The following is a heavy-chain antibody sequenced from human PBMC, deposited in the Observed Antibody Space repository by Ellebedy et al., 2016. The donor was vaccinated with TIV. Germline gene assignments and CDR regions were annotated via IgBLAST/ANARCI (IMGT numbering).Heavy chain of an antibody. CDR2: IYYSWST. V-gene: IGHV4-59*01. CDR3: ARGYSSGWYNWFDP. CDR1: GGSISSYY. D-gene: IGHD6-19*01. Sequence: MPGGSLRLSCTVSGGSISSYYWSWIRQPPGKGLAWIGYIYYSWSTNYNPSLKSRVTISVDTSKNQFSLKLSSVTAADTAVYYCARGYSSGWYNWFDPWGQGTLVTVSS. J-gene: IGHJ5*02.